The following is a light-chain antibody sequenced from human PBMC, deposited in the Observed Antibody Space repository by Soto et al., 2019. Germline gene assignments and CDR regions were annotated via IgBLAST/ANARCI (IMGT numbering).Light chain of an antibody. Sequence: ETVLTQSPATLSLSPGDTATLSCRASQSVSSSLAWYQQKPGQAPRLLLYDASSRATGIPARFSGSGSGTDFTLTISSLEPEDFAVYYCQQPTNWPLTFGGGTKLEIK. J-gene: IGKJ4*01. CDR2: DAS. V-gene: IGKV3-11*01. CDR3: QQPTNWPLT. CDR1: QSVSSS.